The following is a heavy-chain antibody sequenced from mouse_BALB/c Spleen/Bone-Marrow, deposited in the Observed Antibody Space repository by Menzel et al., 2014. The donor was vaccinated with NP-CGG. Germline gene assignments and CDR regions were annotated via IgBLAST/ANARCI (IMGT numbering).Heavy chain of an antibody. Sequence: EVQLQQSGAELVKPGASVKLSCTASGFNTKDTYMHWVKQRPEQGLEWIGRIDPANGNTKYDPKFQGKATITADTSSNTAYLQLSSLTSEDTAVYYCAGSGGYGNYLAWFAYWGQGTLVTVSA. CDR3: AGSGGYGNYLAWFAY. J-gene: IGHJ3*01. CDR1: GFNTKDTY. CDR2: IDPANGNT. V-gene: IGHV14-3*02. D-gene: IGHD2-10*02.